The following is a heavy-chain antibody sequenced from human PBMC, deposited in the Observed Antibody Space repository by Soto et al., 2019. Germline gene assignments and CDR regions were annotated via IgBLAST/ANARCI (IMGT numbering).Heavy chain of an antibody. J-gene: IGHJ1*01. D-gene: IGHD3-3*01. Sequence: LRLSCAASGFTFSSYAMSWVRQTPGKGLEWVSTISGNDAITYYADSVRGRFTISRDNSKNTLCLQMNSLRAEDTAVYYCAKDRTYYDFWGGWDAPTRAEYFHHWGQGTLVIVSS. CDR2: ISGNDAIT. CDR1: GFTFSSYA. CDR3: AKDRTYYDFWGGWDAPTRAEYFHH. V-gene: IGHV3-23*01.